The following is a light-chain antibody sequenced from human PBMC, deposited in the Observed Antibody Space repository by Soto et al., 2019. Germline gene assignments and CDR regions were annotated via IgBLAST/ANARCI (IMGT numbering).Light chain of an antibody. CDR2: GAS. J-gene: IGKJ4*01. CDR3: QQRSNWLT. V-gene: IGKV3D-20*02. CDR1: QSVSSSY. Sequence: EIVFTQSPGTLSLSPGERATLSCRASQSVSSSYLAWYQQKPGQAPRLLIYGASSRPTGIPARFSGSGSGTDFTLTISSLEPEDFAVYYCQQRSNWLTFGGGTKVDIK.